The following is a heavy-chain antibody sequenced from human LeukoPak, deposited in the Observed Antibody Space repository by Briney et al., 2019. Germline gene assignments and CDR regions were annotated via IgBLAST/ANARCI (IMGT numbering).Heavy chain of an antibody. Sequence: PGRSLRLSCAASGFTFSSYAMHWVRQAPGKGLEWVAVISYDGSNKYYADSVKGRFTISRDNSKNTLYLQMNSLRAEDTAVYYCARDVRGYYGSGSPSDYWGQGTLDTVSS. V-gene: IGHV3-30-3*01. J-gene: IGHJ4*02. CDR2: ISYDGSNK. CDR1: GFTFSSYA. CDR3: ARDVRGYYGSGSPSDY. D-gene: IGHD3-10*01.